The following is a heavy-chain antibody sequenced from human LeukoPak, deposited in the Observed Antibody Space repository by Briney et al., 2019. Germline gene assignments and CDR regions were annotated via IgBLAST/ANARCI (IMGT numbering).Heavy chain of an antibody. Sequence: GSVKVSCKASGYIFTNYGINWVRQAPGQGLEWMGWINTNTGNPTYAQGFTGRFVFSLDTSVSTAYLQISSLKAEDTAVYYCARSVVVIIYYGMDVWGQGTTITVSS. D-gene: IGHD3-22*01. CDR1: GYIFTNYG. CDR3: ARSVVVIIYYGMDV. CDR2: INTNTGNP. V-gene: IGHV7-4-1*02. J-gene: IGHJ6*02.